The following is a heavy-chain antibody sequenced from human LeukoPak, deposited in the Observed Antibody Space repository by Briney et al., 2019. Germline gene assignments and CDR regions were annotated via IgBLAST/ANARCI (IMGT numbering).Heavy chain of an antibody. CDR2: IIPIFGIA. V-gene: IGHV1-69*04. J-gene: IGHJ6*02. CDR1: GGTFSSYA. CDR3: ARTQAVTIFGVVTLGYYGMDV. Sequence: ASVKVSCKASGGTFSSYAISWVRQAPGQGLGWMGRIIPIFGIANYAQKFQGRVTITADKSTSTAYMELSSLRSEDTAVYYCARTQAVTIFGVVTLGYYGMDVWGQGTTVTVSS. D-gene: IGHD3-3*01.